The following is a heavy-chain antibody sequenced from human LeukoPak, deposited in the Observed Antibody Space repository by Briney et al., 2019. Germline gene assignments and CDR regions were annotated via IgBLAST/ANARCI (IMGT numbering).Heavy chain of an antibody. CDR3: ASPTSGYYYGFDY. D-gene: IGHD3-22*01. CDR2: IIPIFGTA. CDR1: GGTFSSYA. J-gene: IGHJ4*02. V-gene: IGHV1-69*05. Sequence: ASVKVSCKASGGTFSSYAISWVRQAPGQGLEWMGRIIPIFGTANYAQKFQGRVTITTDESTSTVYMELSSLRSEDTAVYYCASPTSGYYYGFDYRGQGTLVTVSS.